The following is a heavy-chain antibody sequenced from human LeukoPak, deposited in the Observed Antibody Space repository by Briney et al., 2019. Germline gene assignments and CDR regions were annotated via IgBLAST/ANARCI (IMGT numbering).Heavy chain of an antibody. J-gene: IGHJ4*02. V-gene: IGHV3-30*02. CDR1: GFTFSSYG. CDR2: IRYDGSNK. CDR3: AKDGNYVWGSYSFDY. Sequence: GGSLRLSCAASGFTFSSYGMHWVRQAPGKGLEWVAFIRYDGSNKYYADSVKGRFTISRDNSKNTLYLQMNSLRAEDTAVYYCAKDGNYVWGSYSFDYWGRGTLVTVSS. D-gene: IGHD3-16*01.